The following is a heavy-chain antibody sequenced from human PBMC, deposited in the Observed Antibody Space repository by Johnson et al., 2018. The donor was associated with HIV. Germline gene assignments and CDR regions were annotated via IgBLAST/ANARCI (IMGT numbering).Heavy chain of an antibody. Sequence: EVQLVESGGGLVQPGGSLRLSCAASGFTLRNCAINWGRRAPGKGLEWVSVIYSGDRTYSAVSVKGRFTISRDNSKNTLYLQMNSLRPQDTAVYYCARVPPFGTHPDGAFDIWGQGTMVTVSS. CDR2: IYSGDRT. CDR1: GFTLRNCA. J-gene: IGHJ3*02. D-gene: IGHD1-1*01. CDR3: ARVPPFGTHPDGAFDI. V-gene: IGHV3-66*01.